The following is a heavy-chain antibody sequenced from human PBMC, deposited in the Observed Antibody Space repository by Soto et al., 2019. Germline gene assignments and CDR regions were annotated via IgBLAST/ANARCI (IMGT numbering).Heavy chain of an antibody. CDR3: AKALLRYSGSSLFDY. V-gene: IGHV3-30*18. CDR1: GFTFSSYG. D-gene: IGHD1-26*01. Sequence: QVQLVESGGGVVQPGRSLRLSCAASGFTFSSYGMHWVRQAPGKGLEWVAVISYDGSNKYYADSVKGRFTISRDNSKNTLYLQMNSLRAEDTAVYYCAKALLRYSGSSLFDYGGQGTLVTVSS. CDR2: ISYDGSNK. J-gene: IGHJ4*02.